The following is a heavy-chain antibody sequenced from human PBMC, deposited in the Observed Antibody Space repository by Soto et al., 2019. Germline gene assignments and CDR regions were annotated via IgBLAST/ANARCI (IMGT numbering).Heavy chain of an antibody. CDR2: IYYSGST. D-gene: IGHD1-20*01. Sequence: SETLSLTCTISGGSISTYYWSWIRQPPGKGLEWIGYIYYSGSTKYNPSLKSRVTISLDTSKNQFSLKLSSVTAADTAVYYCARRISGATGGAFDIRGQGTMVTVSS. V-gene: IGHV4-59*08. CDR3: ARRISGATGGAFDI. CDR1: GGSISTYY. J-gene: IGHJ3*02.